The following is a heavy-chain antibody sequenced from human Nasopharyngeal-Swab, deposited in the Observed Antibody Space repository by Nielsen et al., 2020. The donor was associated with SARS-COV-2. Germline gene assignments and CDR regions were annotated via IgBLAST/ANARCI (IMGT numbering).Heavy chain of an antibody. D-gene: IGHD5-12*01. V-gene: IGHV1-18*01. J-gene: IGHJ4*02. CDR3: AREGEYGAYDAPDY. CDR1: GYTFTSYG. Sequence: ASVKVSCKASGYTFTSYGISWVRQAPGQGLEWMAWISGYNGNTNYAQKFRGRVTISADRSTTTSYLELSSLRSEDTAIYYCAREGEYGAYDAPDYWGQGTLVTVSS. CDR2: ISGYNGNT.